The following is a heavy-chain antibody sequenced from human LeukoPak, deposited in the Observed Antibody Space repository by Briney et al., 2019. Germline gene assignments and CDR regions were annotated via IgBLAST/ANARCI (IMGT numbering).Heavy chain of an antibody. CDR3: ARDPFHCGGDCSDAFDI. CDR1: GFTVSSNY. Sequence: GGSLRLSCAASGFTVSSNYMSWVRQAPGKGLEWVSVIYSGGSTYYADSVKGRFTISRDNSKNTLYLQMNSLRAEDTAVYYCARDPFHCGGDCSDAFDIWGQGTMVTVSS. J-gene: IGHJ3*02. V-gene: IGHV3-66*01. D-gene: IGHD2-21*02. CDR2: IYSGGST.